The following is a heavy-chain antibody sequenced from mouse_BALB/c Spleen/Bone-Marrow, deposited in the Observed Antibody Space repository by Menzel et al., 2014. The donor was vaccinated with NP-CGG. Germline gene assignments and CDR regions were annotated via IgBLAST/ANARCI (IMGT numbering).Heavy chain of an antibody. Sequence: VQLQQSGAELVKPGASVKLSCKASGYTFTSYYMYWVKQRPGQGLEWIGGINPSNGGTNFNEKLKSKATLTVDKSSSTAYMQLSSLTSEDPAVYYCTREAYYDYDYFDYWGQGTTLTVSS. CDR1: GYTFTSYY. D-gene: IGHD2-4*01. V-gene: IGHV1S81*02. J-gene: IGHJ2*01. CDR3: TREAYYDYDYFDY. CDR2: INPSNGGT.